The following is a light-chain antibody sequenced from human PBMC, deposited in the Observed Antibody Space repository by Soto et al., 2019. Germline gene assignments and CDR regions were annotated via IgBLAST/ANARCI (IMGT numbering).Light chain of an antibody. CDR3: QQYANYWT. V-gene: IGKV1-5*01. CDR2: DAS. CDR1: QSINSW. Sequence: DIQMTQSPSTLSASVGDRVTITCRASQSINSWLAWYQQKPGEAPELLIYDASSLKSGVPSRFSGSGSGTQFTLTSTSLQPDDFATYYCQQYANYWTFGQGTKVDIK. J-gene: IGKJ1*01.